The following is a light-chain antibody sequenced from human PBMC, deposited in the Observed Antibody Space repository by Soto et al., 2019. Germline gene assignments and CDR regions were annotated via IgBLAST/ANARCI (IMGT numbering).Light chain of an antibody. CDR2: EVS. V-gene: IGLV2-14*01. CDR1: SSDVGGYKY. Sequence: QSALTQPASVSGSPGQSITISCTGTSSDVGGYKYVSWYQHHADKAPKLMIYEVSNRPSGVSNRFSGSKSGNTASLTIYGLQAEDEADYYCSSFSSSTTLYVFGTGTNVTVL. CDR3: SSFSSSTTLYV. J-gene: IGLJ1*01.